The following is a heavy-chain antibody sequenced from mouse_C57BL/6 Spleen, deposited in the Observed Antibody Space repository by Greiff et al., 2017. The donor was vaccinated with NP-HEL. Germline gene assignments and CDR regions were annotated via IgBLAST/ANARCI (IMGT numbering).Heavy chain of an antibody. CDR1: GYSFTSYY. CDR3: ARRDDYLYYYAMDY. D-gene: IGHD2-4*01. V-gene: IGHV1-66*01. Sequence: VKLVESGPELVKPGASVKISCKASGYSFTSYYIHWVKQRPGQGLEWIGWIYPGSGNTKYNEKFKGKATLTADTSSSTAYMQLSSLTSEDSAVYYCARRDDYLYYYAMDYWGQGTSVTVSS. J-gene: IGHJ4*01. CDR2: IYPGSGNT.